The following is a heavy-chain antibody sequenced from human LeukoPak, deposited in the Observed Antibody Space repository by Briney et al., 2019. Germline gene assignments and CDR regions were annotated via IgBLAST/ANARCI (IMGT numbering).Heavy chain of an antibody. V-gene: IGHV4-39*07. J-gene: IGHJ6*02. CDR3: ARGRSYYYGSGSLRGRTYYYGMDV. Sequence: SETLSLTCTVSGGSISSSSYYWGWIRQPPGKGLEWIGEINHSGSANYNPSLKSRVTISVDTSKNQFSLKLSSVTAADTAVYYCARGRSYYYGSGSLRGRTYYYGMDVWGQGTTVTVSS. CDR1: GGSISSSSYY. CDR2: INHSGSA. D-gene: IGHD3-10*01.